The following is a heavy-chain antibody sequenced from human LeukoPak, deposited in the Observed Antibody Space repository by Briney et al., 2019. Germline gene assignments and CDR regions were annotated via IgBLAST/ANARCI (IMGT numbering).Heavy chain of an antibody. CDR2: TYYSGST. D-gene: IGHD3-9*01. J-gene: IGHJ4*02. Sequence: PSETLPLTCTVSGGSVSSYEYYWGWIRQPPGKGLEWIGNTYYSGSTYYNPSLKSRLTMSVDTSKNQFSLKMSSVTAADTAVYYCARLSKGRYFDYIFDHWGQGALVTVSS. V-gene: IGHV4-39*01. CDR3: ARLSKGRYFDYIFDH. CDR1: GGSVSSYEYY.